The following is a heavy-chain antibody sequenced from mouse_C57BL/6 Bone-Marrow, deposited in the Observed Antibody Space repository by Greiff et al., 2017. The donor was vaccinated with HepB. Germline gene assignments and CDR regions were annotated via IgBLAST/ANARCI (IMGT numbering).Heavy chain of an antibody. CDR1: GFNIKDDY. CDR3: TKDSNYSYYYAMDY. V-gene: IGHV14-4*01. Sequence: VQLQQSGAELVRPGASVKLSCTASGFNIKDDYMHWVKQRPEQGLEWIGWIDPENGDTEYASKFQGKATITAETSSNTAYLQLSSLTSEDTAVYYCTKDSNYSYYYAMDYWGQGTSVTVSS. J-gene: IGHJ4*01. D-gene: IGHD2-5*01. CDR2: IDPENGDT.